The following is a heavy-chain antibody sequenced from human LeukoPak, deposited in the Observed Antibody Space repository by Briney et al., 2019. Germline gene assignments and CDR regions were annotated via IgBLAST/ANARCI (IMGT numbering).Heavy chain of an antibody. CDR2: IWYDGSNK. Sequence: GGSLRLSCAASGFTFSNYGMHWVRQAPGKGLEWVAVIWYDGSNKYYADSVKGRFTISRDNSKNTLYLQMDSLRAEDTALYYCAKGSGINHYHWIDPWGQGTLVTVSS. CDR1: GFTFSNYG. J-gene: IGHJ5*02. D-gene: IGHD1-14*01. V-gene: IGHV3-33*06. CDR3: AKGSGINHYHWIDP.